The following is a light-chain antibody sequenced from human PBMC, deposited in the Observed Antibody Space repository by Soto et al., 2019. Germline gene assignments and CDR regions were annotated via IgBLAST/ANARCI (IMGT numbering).Light chain of an antibody. J-gene: IGKJ1*01. Sequence: DIQVTQSPSSLSASVGDRVTITCQASQGISNYLNWYQQRPGKAPKLLIYAASSLQSGVPSRFSGSGSGTDFTLTISSLQPEDFATYYCQRSYSTWTFGQGTKVDIK. V-gene: IGKV1-39*01. CDR3: QRSYSTWT. CDR2: AAS. CDR1: QGISNY.